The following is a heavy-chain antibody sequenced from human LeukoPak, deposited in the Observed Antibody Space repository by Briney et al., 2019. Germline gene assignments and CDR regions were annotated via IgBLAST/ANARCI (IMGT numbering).Heavy chain of an antibody. CDR1: GYTFTSYD. Sequence: ASVKVSCKASGYTFTSYDINWVRQATGQGLEWMGWMNPNSGNTGYAQKFQGRVTMTRNTSISTAYMELSSLRSEDTAVYYCARDTRGARAFDTWGQGTMVTVSS. CDR3: ARDTRGARAFDT. J-gene: IGHJ3*02. V-gene: IGHV1-8*01. CDR2: MNPNSGNT. D-gene: IGHD1-26*01.